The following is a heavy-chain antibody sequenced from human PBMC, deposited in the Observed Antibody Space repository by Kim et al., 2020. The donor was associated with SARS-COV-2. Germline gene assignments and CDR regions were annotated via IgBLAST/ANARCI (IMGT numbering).Heavy chain of an antibody. CDR3: ARSRWEKRGIDY. CDR2: INAGNGNT. J-gene: IGHJ4*02. D-gene: IGHD7-27*01. Sequence: ASVKVSCKASGYTFTSYAMHWVRQAPGQRLEWMGWINAGNGNTKYSQKFQGRVTITRDTSASTAYMELSSLRSEDTAVYYCARSRWEKRGIDYWGQGTLVTVSS. V-gene: IGHV1-3*01. CDR1: GYTFTSYA.